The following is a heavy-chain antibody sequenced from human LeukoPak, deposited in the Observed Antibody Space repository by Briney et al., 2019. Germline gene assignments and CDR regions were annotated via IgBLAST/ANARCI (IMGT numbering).Heavy chain of an antibody. CDR3: ARVPGGDLVDY. CDR2: ISSSGRTI. Sequence: GGSLRLSSAASGFTFSDYYMSWIRQAPGTGLQWVSFISSSGRTIYYADSVKGRFAISRVNARNSVYLQMSSLRAEDTALYYCARVPGGDLVDYWGQGTLVTVSS. CDR1: GFTFSDYY. V-gene: IGHV3-11*01. J-gene: IGHJ4*02. D-gene: IGHD6-6*01.